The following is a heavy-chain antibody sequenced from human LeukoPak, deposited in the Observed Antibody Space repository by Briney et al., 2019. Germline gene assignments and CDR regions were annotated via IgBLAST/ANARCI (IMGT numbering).Heavy chain of an antibody. D-gene: IGHD1-26*01. CDR2: IYSGGST. Sequence: GGSLRLSCAASGFTVSSNYMSWVRQAPGKGLEWVSVIYSGGSTYYADSVKGRFTISRDNSKNTLYLQMNSLRAEDTAVYYCARDLPDIVGAPTGAFDIWGQGTMVTVSS. J-gene: IGHJ3*02. CDR1: GFTVSSNY. V-gene: IGHV3-53*01. CDR3: ARDLPDIVGAPTGAFDI.